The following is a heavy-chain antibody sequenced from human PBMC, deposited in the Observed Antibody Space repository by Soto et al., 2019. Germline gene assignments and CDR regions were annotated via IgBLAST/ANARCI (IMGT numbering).Heavy chain of an antibody. CDR2: IYYSGST. Sequence: SETLSLTCTVSGGSISSSSYYWGWIRQPPGKGLEWIGSIYYSGSTYYNPSLKSRVTISVDTSKNQFSLKLSSVTAADTAVYYCASPGYCSGGSCFYSGWFDPWGQGTLVTVSS. D-gene: IGHD2-15*01. V-gene: IGHV4-39*01. CDR1: GGSISSSSYY. CDR3: ASPGYCSGGSCFYSGWFDP. J-gene: IGHJ5*02.